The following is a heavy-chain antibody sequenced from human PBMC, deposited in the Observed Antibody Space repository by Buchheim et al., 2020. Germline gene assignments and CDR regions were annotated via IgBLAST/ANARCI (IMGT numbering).Heavy chain of an antibody. Sequence: QVQLVQSGAEVKKPGASVKVSCKASGYTFTSYYMHWVRQAPGQGLEWMGIINPSGGSTSYAQKFQGRVTMTRETSKSTVYMELSSLRSEDTAVYYCARDESVPAAMPLGIDYWGQGTL. D-gene: IGHD2-2*01. CDR3: ARDESVPAAMPLGIDY. CDR2: INPSGGST. V-gene: IGHV1-46*01. J-gene: IGHJ4*02. CDR1: GYTFTSYY.